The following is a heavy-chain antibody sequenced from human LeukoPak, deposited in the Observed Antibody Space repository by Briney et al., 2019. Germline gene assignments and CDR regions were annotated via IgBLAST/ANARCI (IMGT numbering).Heavy chain of an antibody. D-gene: IGHD3-22*01. Sequence: ASVKVSCKASGYTFTCYYMHWVRQAPGQGLEWMGWINPNSGGTNYAQKFQGRVTMTRDTSISTAYMELSRLRSDDTAVYYCAREGGGYYYDSSGYLDYWGQGTLVTVSS. CDR2: INPNSGGT. J-gene: IGHJ4*02. CDR1: GYTFTCYY. V-gene: IGHV1-2*02. CDR3: AREGGGYYYDSSGYLDY.